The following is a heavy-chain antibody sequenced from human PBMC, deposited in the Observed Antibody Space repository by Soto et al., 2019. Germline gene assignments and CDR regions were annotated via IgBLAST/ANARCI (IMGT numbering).Heavy chain of an antibody. D-gene: IGHD5-12*01. CDR1: GFTFSSYA. V-gene: IGHV3-23*01. J-gene: IGHJ4*02. Sequence: PGGSLRLSCGAFGFTFSSYAMNWVRQTPGKGLECVSSISGSVDETYYTDSVKGRFTISRDNSKNTVYLQMNGLRAEDTAVYYCAKRERHGYNSPIDYWGQGTMVTVSS. CDR3: AKRERHGYNSPIDY. CDR2: ISGSVDET.